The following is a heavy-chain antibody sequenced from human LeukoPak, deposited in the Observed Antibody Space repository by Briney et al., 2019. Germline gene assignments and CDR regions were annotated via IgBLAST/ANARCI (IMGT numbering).Heavy chain of an antibody. J-gene: IGHJ4*02. Sequence: PSETLSLTCTVSGGSISSYYWSWIRQPPGKGLEWIGYIYYGGSTNYNPSLKSRVTISVDTSKNQFSLKLSTVTAADTAVYYCARDSVVGWSRRVFDYWGQGTLVTVSS. V-gene: IGHV4-59*01. CDR3: ARDSVVGWSRRVFDY. CDR2: IYYGGST. CDR1: GGSISSYY. D-gene: IGHD2-15*01.